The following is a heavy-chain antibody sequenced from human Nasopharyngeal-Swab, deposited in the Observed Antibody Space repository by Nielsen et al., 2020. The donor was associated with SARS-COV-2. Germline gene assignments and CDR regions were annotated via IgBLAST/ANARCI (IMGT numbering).Heavy chain of an antibody. CDR2: IYYSGSN. V-gene: IGHV4-39*01. J-gene: IGHJ4*02. CDR3: ATTAGY. CDR1: GGSIAGSTYY. Sequence: SETLSLTCTVSGGSIAGSTYYWGWVRQFPGKGLEWIGRIYYSGSNYYNPSLTSRVTISVDTSKNQFSLKLSSVTASDTAVYYCATTAGYWGQGTLVTVSS.